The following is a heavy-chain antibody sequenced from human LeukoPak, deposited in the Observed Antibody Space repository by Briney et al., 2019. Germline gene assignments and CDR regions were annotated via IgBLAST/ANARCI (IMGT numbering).Heavy chain of an antibody. CDR2: IRSKANSYAT. J-gene: IGHJ4*02. V-gene: IGHV3-73*01. D-gene: IGHD2-21*02. CDR1: GVTFSGSA. CDR3: TTELGLVVVTAIPDY. Sequence: PGGSLRLSCAASGVTFSGSAMHWVRQASGKGREWGGRIRSKANSYATAYAASVKGRFTISRDDSKNTLYLQMNSLKTEDTAVYYCTTELGLVVVTAIPDYWGQGTLVTVSS.